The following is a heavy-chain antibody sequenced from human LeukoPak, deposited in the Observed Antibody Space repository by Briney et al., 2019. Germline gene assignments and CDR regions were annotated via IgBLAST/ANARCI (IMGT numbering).Heavy chain of an antibody. Sequence: GASVKVSCKASGGTFSSYAISWVRQAPGQGLEWMGGIIPIFGTANYAQKFQGRVTITADESTSTAYMELSSLRSEDTAVYYCARDGDRCSSTSCYGYWGQGTLVTVSS. CDR1: GGTFSSYA. J-gene: IGHJ4*02. V-gene: IGHV1-69*13. D-gene: IGHD2-2*01. CDR3: ARDGDRCSSTSCYGY. CDR2: IIPIFGTA.